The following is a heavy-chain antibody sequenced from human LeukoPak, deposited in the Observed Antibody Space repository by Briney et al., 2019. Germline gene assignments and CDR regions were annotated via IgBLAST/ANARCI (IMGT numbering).Heavy chain of an antibody. Sequence: ASVKVSFKASGYTFTSYGISWVRQAPGQGLEWMGWISAYNGNTNYAQKLQGRVTMTTDTSTSTAYMELRSLRSDDTAVYYCARDLHGSSSGWSRGDAFDIWGQGTMVTVSS. V-gene: IGHV1-18*01. CDR2: ISAYNGNT. CDR1: GYTFTSYG. J-gene: IGHJ3*02. D-gene: IGHD6-19*01. CDR3: ARDLHGSSSGWSRGDAFDI.